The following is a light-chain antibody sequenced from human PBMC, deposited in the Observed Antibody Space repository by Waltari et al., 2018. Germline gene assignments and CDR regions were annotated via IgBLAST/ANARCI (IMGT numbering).Light chain of an antibody. Sequence: SYVLTQPPSVSVAPGETARITWGGDNIGSYSVHWYQQKPGQAPVLVIFYDSDRPSGIPERFSGSNSGNTATLTITRVEAGDEANYYCQVWHAAIDPGVFGTGTEVSVL. J-gene: IGLJ1*01. CDR1: NIGSYS. V-gene: IGLV3-21*04. CDR2: YDS. CDR3: QVWHAAIDPGV.